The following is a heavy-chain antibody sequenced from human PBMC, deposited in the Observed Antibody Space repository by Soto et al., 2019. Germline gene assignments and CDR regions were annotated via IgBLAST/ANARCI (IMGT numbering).Heavy chain of an antibody. CDR3: AGDGGNSY. Sequence: GGSLRLSCAVTGFTHRGNGMSWVRQAPGKGLEWVSSITIAGTYYADSAKGRFTFSTDYSRNTIFLQMNRLRAEDSAIYYCAGDGGNSYLGQGALVTVSS. V-gene: IGHV3-53*01. CDR1: GFTHRGNG. J-gene: IGHJ4*02. CDR2: ITIAGT. D-gene: IGHD2-15*01.